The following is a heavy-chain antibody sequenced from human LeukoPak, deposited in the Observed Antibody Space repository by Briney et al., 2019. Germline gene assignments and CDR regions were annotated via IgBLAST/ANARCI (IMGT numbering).Heavy chain of an antibody. D-gene: IGHD5-18*01. Sequence: VGSLRLSCAVSGLTFSSSWMDWVRQAPGKGLEWVASINPEGSEKYSADSVKGRFTISRDNAKNSLYLQMDSLRVEDTAFYYCARGLAYSRLDYWGQGMLATVSS. CDR1: GLTFSSSW. J-gene: IGHJ4*02. V-gene: IGHV3-7*01. CDR2: INPEGSEK. CDR3: ARGLAYSRLDY.